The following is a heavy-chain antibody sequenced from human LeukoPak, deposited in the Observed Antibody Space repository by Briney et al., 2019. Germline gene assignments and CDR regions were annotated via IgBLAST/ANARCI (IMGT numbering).Heavy chain of an antibody. D-gene: IGHD5-24*01. CDR3: VTIRNLGG. CDR1: GFTFNNAC. Sequence: PGGSLRLSCAASGFTFNNACMIGVRQAPGKGREWLGRIKSKSNGGTEDYAAPVKGRFTISRDDSKDTLYLQMNSLKTEDTAIYYCVTIRNLGGWGQGTMVTVSS. CDR2: IKSKSNGGTE. J-gene: IGHJ3*01. V-gene: IGHV3-15*01.